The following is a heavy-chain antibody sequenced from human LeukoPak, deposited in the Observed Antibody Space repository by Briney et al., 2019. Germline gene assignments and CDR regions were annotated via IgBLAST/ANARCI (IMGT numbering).Heavy chain of an antibody. CDR3: ARDATPSHSGIYYDALDI. J-gene: IGHJ3*02. Sequence: PGGSLRLSCAASGFTFSSYWMTWVRQAPGKGLEWVANIKQDGSEKYYVDSVKGRFTISRDNAKNSLYLQMNSLRAEDTAVYYCARDATPSHSGIYYDALDIWGQGTKVTVSS. CDR2: IKQDGSEK. D-gene: IGHD1-26*01. V-gene: IGHV3-7*01. CDR1: GFTFSSYW.